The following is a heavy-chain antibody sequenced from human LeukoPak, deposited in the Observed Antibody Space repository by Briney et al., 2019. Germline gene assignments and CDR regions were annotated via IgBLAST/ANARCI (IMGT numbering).Heavy chain of an antibody. J-gene: IGHJ3*02. CDR1: GYTFTSYV. Sequence: ASVKVSCKASGYTFTSYVITWVRQAPGQGLEWMGWISPYNDNANYAQKLQGRVTMTTDTSTSTAYMELRSLRSDDTAVYYCARAGYCSCGSCHTGAFDIWGQGTMVTGSS. CDR2: ISPYNDNA. V-gene: IGHV1-18*01. CDR3: ARAGYCSCGSCHTGAFDI. D-gene: IGHD2-15*01.